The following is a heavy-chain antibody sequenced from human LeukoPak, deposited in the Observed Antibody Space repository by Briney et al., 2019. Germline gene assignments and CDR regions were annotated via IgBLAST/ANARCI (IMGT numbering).Heavy chain of an antibody. CDR2: ISSSGSTI. CDR3: AREEVGRGSGSYYNYYFDY. CDR1: GFTFSSYS. J-gene: IGHJ4*02. V-gene: IGHV3-48*04. D-gene: IGHD3-10*01. Sequence: SGGSLRLSCAASGFTFSSYSMNWVRQAPGKGQEWVSYISSSGSTIYYADSVKGRFTISRDNAKNSLYLQMNSLRAEDTAVYYCAREEVGRGSGSYYNYYFDYWGQGTLVTVSS.